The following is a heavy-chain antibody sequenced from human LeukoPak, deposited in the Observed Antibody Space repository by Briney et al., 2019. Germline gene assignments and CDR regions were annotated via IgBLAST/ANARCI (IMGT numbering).Heavy chain of an antibody. Sequence: ASVTVSCKASGYTFTGYYMHWVRQAPGQGLEWMGWINPNSGGTNYAQKFQGRVTMTRNTSISTAYMELSSLRSEDTAVYYCATPRYYYDSSGYGYNWFDPWGQGTLVTVSS. CDR1: GYTFTGYY. CDR2: INPNSGGT. V-gene: IGHV1-2*02. CDR3: ATPRYYYDSSGYGYNWFDP. D-gene: IGHD3-22*01. J-gene: IGHJ5*02.